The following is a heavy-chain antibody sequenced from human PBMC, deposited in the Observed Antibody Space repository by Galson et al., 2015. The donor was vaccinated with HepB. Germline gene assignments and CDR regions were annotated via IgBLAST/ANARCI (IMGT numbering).Heavy chain of an antibody. J-gene: IGHJ3*02. V-gene: IGHV1-2*02. CDR2: INPNSGGT. D-gene: IGHD7-27*01. CDR3: AIQLGILHDAFDI. Sequence: SVKVSCKASGYTFTGYYMHWVRQAPGQGLEWMGWINPNSGGTNYAQKFQGRVTMTRDTSISTAYMELSRLRSDDTAVYYCAIQLGILHDAFDIWGQGTMVTVSS. CDR1: GYTFTGYY.